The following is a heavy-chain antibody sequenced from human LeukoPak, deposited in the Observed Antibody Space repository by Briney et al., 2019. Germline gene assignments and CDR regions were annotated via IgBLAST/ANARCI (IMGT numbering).Heavy chain of an antibody. CDR3: AKERFHNYGDRFDY. D-gene: IGHD4-17*01. CDR1: GFSFSSYA. CDR2: MSSSDDGR. V-gene: IGHV3-23*01. Sequence: GGSLRLSCATSGFSFSSYAMSWVRQAPGKGLEWVSAMSSSDDGRYYAASVRGRFTISRDNSKNTLYLQMNSLRAEDTAVYYCAKERFHNYGDRFDYWGQGTLVTVSS. J-gene: IGHJ4*02.